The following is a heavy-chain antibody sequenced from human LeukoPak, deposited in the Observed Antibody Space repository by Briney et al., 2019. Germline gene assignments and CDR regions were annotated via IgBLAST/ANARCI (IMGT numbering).Heavy chain of an antibody. V-gene: IGHV3-72*01. CDR2: TRNKTKSYST. J-gene: IGHJ4*02. Sequence: HTGGSLRLSCAVSGFTFSDHYMDWVRQAPGKGLEWVGRTRNKTKSYSTEYAASVKGRFTISRDDSTNSLYLQMNSLKTEDTAVYYCGRGLADWGQGTLVTVSS. CDR1: GFTFSDHY. CDR3: GRGLAD.